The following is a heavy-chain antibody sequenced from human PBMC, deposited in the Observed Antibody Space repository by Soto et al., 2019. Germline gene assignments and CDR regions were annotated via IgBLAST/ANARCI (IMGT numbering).Heavy chain of an antibody. CDR3: ARVAAGTFLYFDY. CDR2: ISGSGGST. D-gene: IGHD6-13*01. CDR1: GFTFSSYA. V-gene: IGHV3-23*01. J-gene: IGHJ4*02. Sequence: GGSLRLSCAASGFTFSSYAMSWVRQAPGKGLEWVSAISGSGGSTYYADSVKGRFTISRDNSKNSLYLQMNSLRAEDTAVYYCARVAAGTFLYFDYWGQGTLVTVSS.